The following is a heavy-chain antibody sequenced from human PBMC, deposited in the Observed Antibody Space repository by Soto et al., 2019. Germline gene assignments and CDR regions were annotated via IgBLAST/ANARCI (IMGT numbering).Heavy chain of an antibody. CDR2: ISHDVGNM. Sequence: QAELVESGGGAVQPGRSLRLSCAASGFIFSDYALMWVRQAPGQGLEWVAVISHDVGNMYHAESVKGRFTISRDDSKNTLYLQMNSLRNEDPAVYYGARVPGYGGHTCAFDVWGRGTLVAVSS. J-gene: IGHJ2*01. CDR3: ARVPGYGGHTCAFDV. V-gene: IGHV3-30-3*01. D-gene: IGHD4-17*01. CDR1: GFIFSDYA.